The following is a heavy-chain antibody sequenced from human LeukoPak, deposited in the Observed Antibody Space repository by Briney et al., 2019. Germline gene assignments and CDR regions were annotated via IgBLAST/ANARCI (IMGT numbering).Heavy chain of an antibody. CDR2: VSAYADNT. D-gene: IGHD2-15*01. CDR1: GYTFTSYG. V-gene: IGHV1-18*01. J-gene: IGHJ4*02. CDR3: ARDCIGCHGFDY. Sequence: ASEKVSCKASGYTFTSYGISWVRQAPGQGLEWMGWVSAYADNTNYVQKFQGRVTMTTDTSTSTAYMELRSLRSDDTAVYYCARDCIGCHGFDYWGQGTLVTVSS.